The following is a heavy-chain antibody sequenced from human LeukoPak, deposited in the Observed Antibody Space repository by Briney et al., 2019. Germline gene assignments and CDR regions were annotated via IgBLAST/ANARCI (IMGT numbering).Heavy chain of an antibody. V-gene: IGHV3-64*02. CDR2: ISNSGGST. Sequence: PGGSLRLSCAASGFTFSSYAMHWVRQAPGKGPEYVSAISNSGGSTYYADSVKGRFTISRDNSKNTLYLQMGSLRAEGMAVYYCARVGPAVAFDYWGQGALVTVSS. J-gene: IGHJ4*02. CDR1: GFTFSSYA. D-gene: IGHD2-2*01. CDR3: ARVGPAVAFDY.